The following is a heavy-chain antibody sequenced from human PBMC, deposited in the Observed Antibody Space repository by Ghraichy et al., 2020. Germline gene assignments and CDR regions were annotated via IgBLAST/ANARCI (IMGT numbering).Heavy chain of an antibody. V-gene: IGHV3-30*04. Sequence: GGSLRLSCAASGFTFSSYAMHWVRQAPGKGLEWVAVISYDGSNKYYADSVKGRFTISRDNSKNTLYLQMNSLRAEDTAVYYCARARGDFWSGYYTHYYYYYMDVWGKGTTVTVSS. J-gene: IGHJ6*03. CDR3: ARARGDFWSGYYTHYYYYYMDV. D-gene: IGHD3-3*01. CDR2: ISYDGSNK. CDR1: GFTFSSYA.